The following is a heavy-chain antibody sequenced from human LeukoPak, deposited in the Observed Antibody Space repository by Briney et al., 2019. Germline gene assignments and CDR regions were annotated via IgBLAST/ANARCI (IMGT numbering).Heavy chain of an antibody. V-gene: IGHV4-34*10. D-gene: IGHD3-10*01. J-gene: IGHJ4*02. CDR1: GESISDYY. Sequence: SETLSLTCAVYGESISDYYWTWIRQFPGKGLEWIGEIHHSKGTNYNPSLKSRLTMSVDRTKNQFSLKLSSVTAADTAIYYCVRATAAGSGRAFDYWAQGSLVPVSS. CDR2: IHHSKGT. CDR3: VRATAAGSGRAFDY.